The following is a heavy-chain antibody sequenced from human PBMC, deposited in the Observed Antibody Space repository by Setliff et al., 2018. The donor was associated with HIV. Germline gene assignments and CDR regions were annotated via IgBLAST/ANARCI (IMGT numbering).Heavy chain of an antibody. CDR1: GGSFSGYY. Sequence: SETLSLTCAVYGGSFSGYYWSGIRQPPGKGLEWIGEINHSGSTNYNPSLKSRVTISVDTSKNQFSLKLSSVTAADTAVYYCARSSSWQRGWFDPWGQGTLVTVSS. CDR3: ARSSSWQRGWFDP. V-gene: IGHV4-34*01. CDR2: INHSGST. J-gene: IGHJ5*02. D-gene: IGHD6-13*01.